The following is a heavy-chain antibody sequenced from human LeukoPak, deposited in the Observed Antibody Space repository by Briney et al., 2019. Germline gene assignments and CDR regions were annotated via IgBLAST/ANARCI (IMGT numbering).Heavy chain of an antibody. J-gene: IGHJ6*02. V-gene: IGHV4-34*01. CDR3: ARARMTTASYYYYYGIDV. CDR1: GGSFSGYY. D-gene: IGHD4-11*01. CDR2: INHSGST. Sequence: NSSETLSLTCAVYGGSFSGYYWSWIRQPPGKGLEWIGEINHSGSTNYNPSLNSRFTISVDTSKTQFSLKLSSVTAADTAVYYCARARMTTASYYYYYGIDVWGQGTTVTVSS.